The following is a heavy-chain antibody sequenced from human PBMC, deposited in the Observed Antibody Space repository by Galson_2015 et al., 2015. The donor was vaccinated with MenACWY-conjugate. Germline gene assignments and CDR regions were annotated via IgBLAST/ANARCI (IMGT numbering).Heavy chain of an antibody. CDR3: ARRQRIITYAVDGGVDGMDV. D-gene: IGHD3-16*01. CDR1: GFNLNFYA. Sequence: LRLSCAASGFNLNFYALNWVRRAPGPGLEWLSFISLSGSTVQYAASVTGRFTLSRDHATQSLYLQLNSLRDEDTAVYFCARRQRIITYAVDGGVDGMDVWGQGTTVIVSS. V-gene: IGHV3-48*02. CDR2: ISLSGSTV. J-gene: IGHJ6*02.